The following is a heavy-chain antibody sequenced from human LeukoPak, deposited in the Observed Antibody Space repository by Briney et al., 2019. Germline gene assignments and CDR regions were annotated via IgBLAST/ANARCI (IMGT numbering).Heavy chain of an antibody. CDR2: IYHSGKP. D-gene: IGHD1-14*01. J-gene: IGHJ3*02. CDR3: ARVTLTSGAAIDI. CDR1: GGSISSDDYY. Sequence: SETLSLTCTVSGGSISSDDYYWSWIRQHPGKGLEWIGYIYHSGKPYYNPSLKSRIIMSIDTSENQFSLKLSSVTAADTAMYYCARVTLTSGAAIDIWGQGTVVTVSS. V-gene: IGHV4-31*03.